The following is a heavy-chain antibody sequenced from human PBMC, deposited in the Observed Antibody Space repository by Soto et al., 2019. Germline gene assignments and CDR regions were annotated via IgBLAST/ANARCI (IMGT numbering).Heavy chain of an antibody. CDR1: GLTFSSYS. D-gene: IGHD3-16*01. CDR2: ISSSSSYI. V-gene: IGHV3-21*01. CDR3: ARDGGGDLKAFDI. Sequence: EVQLVESGGGLVKPGGSLRLSCAASGLTFSSYSMNWVRQAPGKGLEWVSSISSSSSYIYYADSVKGRFTISRDNAKNSLHLQMNSLGAEDTAVYFCARDGGGDLKAFDIWGQGTMVTVSS. J-gene: IGHJ3*02.